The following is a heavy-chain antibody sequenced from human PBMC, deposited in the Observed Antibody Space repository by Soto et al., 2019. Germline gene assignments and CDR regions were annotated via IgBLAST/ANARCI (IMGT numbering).Heavy chain of an antibody. CDR1: GGTFSSYA. D-gene: IGHD3-22*01. V-gene: IGHV1-69*10. CDR2: IIPILGIA. J-gene: IGHJ3*02. Sequence: ASVKVSCKASGGTFSSYAISWVRQAPGQGLEWMGGIIPILGIANYAQKFQGRVTITADKSTSTAYMELSSLRSEDTAVYYCARGGYYDSSGYYYAFDIWGQGTMVTVSS. CDR3: ARGGYYDSSGYYYAFDI.